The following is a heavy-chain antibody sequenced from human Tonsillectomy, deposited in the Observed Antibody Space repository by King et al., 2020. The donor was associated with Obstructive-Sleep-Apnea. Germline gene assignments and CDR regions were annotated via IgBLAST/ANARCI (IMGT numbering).Heavy chain of an antibody. J-gene: IGHJ4*02. D-gene: IGHD6-19*01. V-gene: IGHV3-21*01. CDR3: ARDPGNGAWYTVDY. CDR1: GFTFSDDS. CDR2: MMSSRGCS. Sequence: VQLVESGGGLVKPGGARRLSCVVAGFTFSDDSRNWVRQAPGKGLAGVVSMMSSRGCSFYVDSVKGRFTISRDNAKNSLYLQMNSLRAEETAVYYCARDPGNGAWYTVDYWGQGTLVTVSS.